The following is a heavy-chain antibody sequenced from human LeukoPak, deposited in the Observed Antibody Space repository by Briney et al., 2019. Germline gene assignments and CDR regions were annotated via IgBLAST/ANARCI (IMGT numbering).Heavy chain of an antibody. CDR1: GYTFTSYG. V-gene: IGHV1-18*01. CDR2: ISAYNGNT. D-gene: IGHD6-13*01. CDR3: AREISGIAAAGQFDY. Sequence: GSVKVSCKDSGYTFTSYGISWVRQAPGQGLEWMGWISAYNGNTNYAQQLQGRVTMTTDTSTSTAYMELRSLRSDDTAVYYCAREISGIAAAGQFDYWGQGTLVTVSS. J-gene: IGHJ4*02.